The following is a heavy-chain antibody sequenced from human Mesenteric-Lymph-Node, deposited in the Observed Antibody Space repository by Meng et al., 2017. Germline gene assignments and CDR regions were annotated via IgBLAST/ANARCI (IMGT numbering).Heavy chain of an antibody. CDR2: ISGSGGST. Sequence: GESLKISCAASGFTFSNAWMSWVRQAPGKGLEWVSAISGSGGSTYYADSVKGRFTISRDNSKNTLYLQMNSLRAEDTAVYYCAKDGGYCGGDCYLGFIYWGQGTLVTVSS. CDR1: GFTFSNAW. J-gene: IGHJ4*02. CDR3: AKDGGYCGGDCYLGFIY. D-gene: IGHD2-21*02. V-gene: IGHV3-23*01.